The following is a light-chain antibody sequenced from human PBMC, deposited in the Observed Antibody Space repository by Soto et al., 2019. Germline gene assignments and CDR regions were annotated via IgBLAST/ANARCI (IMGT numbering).Light chain of an antibody. CDR3: CSYAGGFTWV. CDR1: SSDVGNYNY. V-gene: IGLV2-11*01. J-gene: IGLJ3*02. CDR2: HVD. Sequence: QSALTQPRSVSGSPGQSVTISCTGTSSDVGNYNYVSWYQQYPGKAPKLMIYHVDNRPSGVPDRFSGSKSGNTASLTLSGLQPEDEADYYCCSYAGGFTWVFGGGTQLTVL.